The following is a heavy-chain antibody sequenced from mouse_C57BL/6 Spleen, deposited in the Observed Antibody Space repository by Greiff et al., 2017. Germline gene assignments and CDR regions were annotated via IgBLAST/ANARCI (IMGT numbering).Heavy chain of an antibody. J-gene: IGHJ4*01. CDR3: TRSPITTGDYYAMDY. CDR2: IDPETGGT. V-gene: IGHV1-15*01. D-gene: IGHD1-1*01. CDR1: GYTFTDYE. Sequence: VQLVESGAELVRPGASVTLSCKASGYTFTDYEMHWVKQTPVHGLEWIGAIDPETGGTAYNQKFKGKAILTADKSSSTAYMELRSLTSEDSAVYYCTRSPITTGDYYAMDYWGQGTSVTVSS.